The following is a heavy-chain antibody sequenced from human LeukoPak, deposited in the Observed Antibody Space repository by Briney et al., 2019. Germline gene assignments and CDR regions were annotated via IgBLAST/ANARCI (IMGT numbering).Heavy chain of an antibody. CDR1: GGSISSSSYY. Sequence: SETLSLTCTVSGGSISSSSYYWGWVRQPPGKGVEWIGSIYYSGSTYYNPSLKSRVTISVDTSKNQFSLNLSSVTAADTAVYYCARQDVETEQGGHFDYWGQGTLVTVSS. CDR3: ARQDVETEQGGHFDY. CDR2: IYYSGST. D-gene: IGHD5-24*01. V-gene: IGHV4-39*01. J-gene: IGHJ4*02.